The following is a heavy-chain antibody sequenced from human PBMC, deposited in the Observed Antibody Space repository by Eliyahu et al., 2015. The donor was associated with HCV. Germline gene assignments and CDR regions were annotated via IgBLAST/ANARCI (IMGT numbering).Heavy chain of an antibody. CDR3: ASAFYYDRSGYYPFDY. J-gene: IGHJ4*02. CDR1: GFSVXSNY. V-gene: IGHV3-66*01. CDR2: IYSGGNT. Sequence: EVQLVESGGGLVQPGGSLRLSCAASGFSVXSNYMGWVRQAPGKGLEWVSVIYSGGNTFYADSVKGRFTISRDNSKNTLYLQMKSLRAEDTAVYYCASAFYYDRSGYYPFDYWGQGALVTVSS. D-gene: IGHD3-22*01.